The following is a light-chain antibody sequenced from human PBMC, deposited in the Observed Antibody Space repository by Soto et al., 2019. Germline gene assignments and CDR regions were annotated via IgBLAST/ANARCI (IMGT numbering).Light chain of an antibody. CDR3: QLFGSSPRFT. V-gene: IGKV3-20*01. Sequence: EIVLTQSPGTLSLSPGQRATLACRASQSVSNNFLAWYQQKAGQAPRLLIYGASSRATGIPDRFSGSGSGTDFTLIISRPEPEDFAVYYCQLFGSSPRFTFGPGTKVDI. CDR1: QSVSNNF. J-gene: IGKJ3*01. CDR2: GAS.